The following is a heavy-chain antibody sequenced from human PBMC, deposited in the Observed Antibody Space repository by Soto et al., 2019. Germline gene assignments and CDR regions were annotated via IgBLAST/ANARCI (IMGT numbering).Heavy chain of an antibody. CDR3: AKGRSYYYYYGVDV. CDR1: GFTFSSYA. CDR2: ISGSGGST. V-gene: IGHV3-23*01. Sequence: PGGSLRLSCAASGFTFSSYAMSWVRQAPGKGLEWVSVISGSGGSTYYADSVKGRFTISRDNSKNTLYLQMNSLRAEDTALYYCAKGRSYYYYYGVDVWGQGTTVTVS. J-gene: IGHJ6*02.